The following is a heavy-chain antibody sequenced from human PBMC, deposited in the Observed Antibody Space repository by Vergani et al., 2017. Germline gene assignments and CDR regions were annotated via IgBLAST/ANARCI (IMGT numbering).Heavy chain of an antibody. D-gene: IGHD1-26*01. V-gene: IGHV3-23*01. Sequence: QLLESGGGLIQPGGSLRLSCAASGFTFNSYAMTWVRQAPGKGLEWVSGIQNNGGSTYYADSGKGRFTISRDNSKNSVFLQINGLRAEYTAVYYCARGGVVGSTGRTFEFWGQGTTVTVSS. CDR3: ARGGVVGSTGRTFEF. J-gene: IGHJ3*01. CDR2: IQNNGGST. CDR1: GFTFNSYA.